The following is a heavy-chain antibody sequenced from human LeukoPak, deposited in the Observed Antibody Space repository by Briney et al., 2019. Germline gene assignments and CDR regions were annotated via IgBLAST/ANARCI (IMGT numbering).Heavy chain of an antibody. Sequence: GWSLRLSCAASGFPFTIYAMSWVRQAPGKGLEWVSSIGGSSTYYADFVKGRFTISRDTSKNTMDLQMNSLRAEDTAIYYCAKYRGFGDSYDSWGQGTLVTVSS. CDR1: GFPFTIYA. CDR3: AKYRGFGDSYDS. D-gene: IGHD3-10*01. J-gene: IGHJ4*02. CDR2: IGGSST. V-gene: IGHV3-23*01.